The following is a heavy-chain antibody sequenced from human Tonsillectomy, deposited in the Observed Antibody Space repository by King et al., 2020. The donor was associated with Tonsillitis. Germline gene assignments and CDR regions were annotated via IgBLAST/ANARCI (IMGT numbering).Heavy chain of an antibody. CDR3: ARGACSGGNCYLNY. CDR1: GDSISSYY. D-gene: IGHD2-15*01. V-gene: IGHV4-4*07. CDR2: MYASGST. J-gene: IGHJ4*02. Sequence: QLQESGPGLVKPSETLSLTCTVSGDSISSYYWSWIRQPAGKGLEWIGRMYASGSTSYNPSLKGRVTMSVDTSKNQFSLKLSSVTAADTAVYYCARGACSGGNCYLNYWGQGTLVTVSS.